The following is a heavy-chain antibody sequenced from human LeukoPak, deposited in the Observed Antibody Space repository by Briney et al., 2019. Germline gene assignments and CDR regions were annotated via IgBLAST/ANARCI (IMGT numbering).Heavy chain of an antibody. D-gene: IGHD3-3*01. CDR2: ISYDGSNK. V-gene: IGHV3-30-3*01. Sequence: GGSLRLSCAASGFTFSSYAMHWVRQAPGKGLEWVAVISYDGSNKYYADSVKGRFTISRDNAKNSLYLQMNSLRVEDTAVYYCARDEARGYDFRPQDHWGQGTLVSVSS. J-gene: IGHJ4*02. CDR1: GFTFSSYA. CDR3: ARDEARGYDFRPQDH.